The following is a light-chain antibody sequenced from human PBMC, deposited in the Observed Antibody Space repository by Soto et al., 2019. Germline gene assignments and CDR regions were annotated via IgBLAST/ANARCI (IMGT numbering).Light chain of an antibody. CDR1: SSDVGGYNY. CDR2: EVS. V-gene: IGLV2-14*01. J-gene: IGLJ7*01. Sequence: QSALTQPASVSGSPGQSITISCTGTSSDVGGYNYVSWYQQHPGKAPKLMIYEVSNRPSGVSNRFSGSKSGNTASLTISGLQAEDEADYYCSSYSRSSTPNGVFGGGTQLTVL. CDR3: SSYSRSSTPNGV.